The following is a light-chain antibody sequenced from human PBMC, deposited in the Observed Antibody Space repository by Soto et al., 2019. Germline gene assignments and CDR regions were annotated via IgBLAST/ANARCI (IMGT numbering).Light chain of an antibody. J-gene: IGLJ2*01. Sequence: QSALTQPPSASGSPGQSVTISCTGTSSDVGDYNYVSWYQQHPGKAPKLMIHEVSKRPSGVPDRFSGSKSGNTASLTVSGLQAEDEADYYCSSYAGKGVFGGGTQLTVL. V-gene: IGLV2-8*01. CDR1: SSDVGDYNY. CDR2: EVS. CDR3: SSYAGKGV.